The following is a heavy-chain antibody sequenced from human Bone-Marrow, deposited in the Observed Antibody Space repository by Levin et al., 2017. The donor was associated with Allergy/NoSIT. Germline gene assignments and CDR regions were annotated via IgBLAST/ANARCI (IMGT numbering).Heavy chain of an antibody. CDR2: LAPDGGGT. D-gene: IGHD3-10*01. J-gene: IGHJ5*02. V-gene: IGHV3-64*05. Sequence: GESLRSPVQRLDSPSITLVYSGSARPGEGTALAPDGGGTYCGASVRGRFSISRDNSKSTVYVQMSSLRPEDRAVFLCAKRRRKGKFGFGEPLGSWGQGTLLTVSS. CDR1: DSPSITLV. CDR3: AKRRRKGKFGFGEPLGS.